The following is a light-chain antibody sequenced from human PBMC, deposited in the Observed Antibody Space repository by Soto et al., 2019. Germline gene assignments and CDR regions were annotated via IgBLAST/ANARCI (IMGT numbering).Light chain of an antibody. CDR1: TSNTLHNF. V-gene: IGLV1-51*02. CDR2: EDN. Sequence: QSVLTQPPSVSAAPGQKVTISCSGDTSNTLHNFVSWYQQLPGAAPKLLIYEDNKRPSGIPDRFSGSKFGTSVTLAITGLQTGYEADYYCGTWDTNLSAYVFGTGTKVTVL. CDR3: GTWDTNLSAYV. J-gene: IGLJ1*01.